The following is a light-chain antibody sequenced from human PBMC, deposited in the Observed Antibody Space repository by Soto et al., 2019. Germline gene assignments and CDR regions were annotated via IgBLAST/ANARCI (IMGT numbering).Light chain of an antibody. CDR3: LQDYNYPRT. Sequence: DIKMNHSPATLSASGGDRVTITCGASQRITGWLAWYQQKPGKAPQVLIYDASTLENGVPSRFSGRGSGTDFTLTISSLQPEDFPTYYCLQDYNYPRTFGQGTKVDIK. J-gene: IGKJ1*01. CDR2: DAS. CDR1: QRITGW. V-gene: IGKV1-5*01.